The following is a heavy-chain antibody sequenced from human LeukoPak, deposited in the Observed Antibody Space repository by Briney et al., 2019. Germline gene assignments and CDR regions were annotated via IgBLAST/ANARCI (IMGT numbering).Heavy chain of an antibody. J-gene: IGHJ3*02. CDR2: ISSSSSTI. CDR3: ARDRGMTKGAFDI. V-gene: IGHV3-48*01. D-gene: IGHD6-25*01. CDR1: GFTFSSYS. Sequence: GGSLRLSCAASGFTFSSYSMNWVCQAPGKGLEWVSYISSSSSTIYYADSVKGRFTISRDNAKNSLYLQMNGLRAEDTAVYYCARDRGMTKGAFDIWGQGTMVTVSS.